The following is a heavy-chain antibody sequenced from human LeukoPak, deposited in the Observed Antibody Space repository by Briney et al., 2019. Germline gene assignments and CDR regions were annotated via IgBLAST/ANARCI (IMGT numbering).Heavy chain of an antibody. J-gene: IGHJ6*03. V-gene: IGHV4-34*01. D-gene: IGHD6-19*01. CDR1: GGSFSGHY. Sequence: PSETLSLTCGVYGGSFSGHYWSWIRQPPGKGLEWIGENNDSGSTNYNPSLKSRVTISVDTSKSHFSLKLSSVTAADTAVYYCARGRRQWLVPPSDYYFYMDVWGKGTTVTVSS. CDR3: ARGRRQWLVPPSDYYFYMDV. CDR2: NNDSGST.